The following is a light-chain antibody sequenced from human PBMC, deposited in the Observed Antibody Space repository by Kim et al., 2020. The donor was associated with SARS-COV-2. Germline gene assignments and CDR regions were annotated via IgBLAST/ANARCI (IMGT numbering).Light chain of an antibody. CDR2: GAS. CDR1: QSVSSRN. J-gene: IGKJ2*01. V-gene: IGKV3-20*01. Sequence: WSPGAEASLSCGASQSVSSRNLAWYQQMPGQPPRLLIYGASSRATGIPDRFNGSGSGTDFTLTISRLEPEDFAVYYCQQYGSSPRTFGQGTKLEIK. CDR3: QQYGSSPRT.